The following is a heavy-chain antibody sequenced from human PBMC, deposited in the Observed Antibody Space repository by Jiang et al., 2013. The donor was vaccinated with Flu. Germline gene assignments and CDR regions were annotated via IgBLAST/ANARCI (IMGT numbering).Heavy chain of an antibody. CDR2: INPSGGST. V-gene: IGHV1-46*01. D-gene: IGHD3-22*01. CDR3: ARDPDRVTMIVGRDYYYYGMDV. J-gene: IGHJ6*02. Sequence: GAEVKKPGASVKVSCKASGYTFTSYYMHWVRQAPGQGLEWMGIINPSGGSTSYAQKFQGRVTMTRDTSTSTVYMELSSLRSEDTAVYYCARDPDRVTMIVGRDYYYYGMDVWGQGTTVTVSS. CDR1: GYTFTSYY.